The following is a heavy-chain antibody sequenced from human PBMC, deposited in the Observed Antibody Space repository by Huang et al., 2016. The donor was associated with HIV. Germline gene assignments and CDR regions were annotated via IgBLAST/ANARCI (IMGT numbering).Heavy chain of an antibody. CDR3: ARGQGGYYYYYMDV. V-gene: IGHV4-34*01. J-gene: IGHJ6*03. Sequence: QVQLQPWGAGLLRPSETLSLTCAFYGGSFSGYYGTWIRQPPGKGLEWIGEIKHRESTNYNPSLKSRVTISVDTSRNQFSLTLTSVTAADTAVYYCARGQGGYYYYYMDVWGKGTTVTVSS. CDR2: IKHREST. CDR1: GGSFSGYY.